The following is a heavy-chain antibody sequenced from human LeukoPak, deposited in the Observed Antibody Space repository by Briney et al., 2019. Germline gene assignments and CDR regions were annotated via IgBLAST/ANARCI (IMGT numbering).Heavy chain of an antibody. D-gene: IGHD3-10*01. CDR1: GFTFSAYA. J-gene: IGHJ3*02. CDR3: AKETMVRGPDAFDI. CDR2: IGSDNKP. Sequence: PGGSLRLSCEASGFTFSAYAMTWVRHAPGKGLEWVSSIGSDNKPHYSESVKGRFAISRDNSKSTLYLQMNSLRAEDTAVYYCAKETMVRGPDAFDIWGQGTMVTVSS. V-gene: IGHV3-23*01.